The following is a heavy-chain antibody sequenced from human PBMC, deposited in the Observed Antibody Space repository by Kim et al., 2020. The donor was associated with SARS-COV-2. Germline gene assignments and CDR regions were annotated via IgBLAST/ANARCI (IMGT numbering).Heavy chain of an antibody. CDR3: ARGSSSYFDY. V-gene: IGHV4-61*02. CDR1: GGSISSGSYY. Sequence: SETLSLTCTVSGGSISSGSYYWSWIRQPAGKGLEWIGRIYTSGSTNYNPSLKSRVTISVDTSKNQFSLKLSSVTAADTAVYYCARGSSSYFDYWAREPWSPSPQ. J-gene: IGHJ4*02. D-gene: IGHD6-13*01. CDR2: IYTSGST.